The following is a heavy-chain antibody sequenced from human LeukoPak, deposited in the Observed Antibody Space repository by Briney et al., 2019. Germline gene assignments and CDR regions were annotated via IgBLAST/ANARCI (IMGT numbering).Heavy chain of an antibody. D-gene: IGHD1-26*01. CDR2: IKEDGSER. CDR3: TTGTRRVVGPTPFDY. CDR1: AFIFSGHW. V-gene: IGHV3-7*03. Sequence: PGGSLRLSCEGSAFIFSGHWMNWVRQTPGKGLEWVASIKEDGSERQYVDSVKGRFSISRDNTKGSLFLQLNSLKTEDTAVYYCTTGTRRVVGPTPFDYWGQGTLVTVSS. J-gene: IGHJ4*02.